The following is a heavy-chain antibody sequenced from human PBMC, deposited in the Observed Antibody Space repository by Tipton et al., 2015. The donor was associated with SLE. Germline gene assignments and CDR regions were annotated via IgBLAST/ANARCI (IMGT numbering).Heavy chain of an antibody. CDR1: GDSVSGNRAA. D-gene: IGHD3-22*01. CDR2: TYYRSKWYN. CDR3: ARGSGYYDAFDI. J-gene: IGHJ3*02. Sequence: GLVKPSQTLSLTCAISGDSVSGNRAAWNWFRQPPSRGLEWLGRTYYRSKWYNEYAGSVKGRITINPDTSNNQFSLQLNDVTPEDTAVYYCARGSGYYDAFDIWGQGTMVTVSS. V-gene: IGHV6-1*01.